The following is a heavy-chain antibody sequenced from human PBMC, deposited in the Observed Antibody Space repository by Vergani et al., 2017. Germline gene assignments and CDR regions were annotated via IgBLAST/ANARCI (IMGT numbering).Heavy chain of an antibody. CDR2: IIPIFGTA. CDR3: ARWVRSTVTTSHYYYSYYRHV. Sequence: QVQLVQSGAEVKKPGSSVKVSCKASGGTFSSYAISWVRQAPGQGLEWMGGIIPIFGTANYAQKFQGRVTITADESTSTAYMELSSLSSEDTAVYYCARWVRSTVTTSHYYYSYYRHVWGRGP. D-gene: IGHD4-17*01. CDR1: GGTFSSYA. V-gene: IGHV1-69*01. J-gene: IGHJ6*03.